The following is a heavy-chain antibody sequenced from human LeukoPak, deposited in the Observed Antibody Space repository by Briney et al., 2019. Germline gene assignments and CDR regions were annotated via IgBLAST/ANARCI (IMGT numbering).Heavy chain of an antibody. CDR3: ARVSYSSSWLNDY. D-gene: IGHD6-13*01. V-gene: IGHV3-66*01. CDR1: GFTVSSNY. J-gene: IGHJ4*02. Sequence: GGSLRLSCAASGFTVSSNYMSWVRQAPGKGLEWVSLIYSAGGTYYADSVKGRFTISRGNSKNTVYLQMNSLRAEDTAVYYCARVSYSSSWLNDYWGQGTLVTVSS. CDR2: IYSAGGT.